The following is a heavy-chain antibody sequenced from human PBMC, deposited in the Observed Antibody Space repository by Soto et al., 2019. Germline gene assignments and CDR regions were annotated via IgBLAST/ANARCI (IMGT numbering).Heavy chain of an antibody. Sequence: GGSLRLSCAASGLTFNMYAFHWVRQAPGKGLEWLSVISYDGHEIHYADSVKGRFTISRDNSKNSLYLQMNSLRAENTALYYCARGSSSWYLVNFDYWGQGTLVTVSS. CDR1: GLTFNMYA. CDR2: ISYDGHEI. D-gene: IGHD6-13*01. J-gene: IGHJ4*02. V-gene: IGHV3-30-3*01. CDR3: ARGSSSWYLVNFDY.